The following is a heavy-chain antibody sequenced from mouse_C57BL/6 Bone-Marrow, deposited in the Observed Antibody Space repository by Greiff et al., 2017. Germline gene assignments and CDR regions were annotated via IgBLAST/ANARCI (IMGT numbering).Heavy chain of an antibody. CDR1: GFSLTSYG. D-gene: IGHD2-4*01. Sequence: QVQLKASGPGLVQPSQSLSITCTVSGFSLTSYGVHWVRQSPGKGLEWLGVIWSGGSTDYNAAFISRLSISKDNAKSQVFFKMNSLQADDTAIYYCARNRGLRGAWFAYWGQGTLVTVSA. J-gene: IGHJ3*01. CDR2: IWSGGST. CDR3: ARNRGLRGAWFAY. V-gene: IGHV2-2*01.